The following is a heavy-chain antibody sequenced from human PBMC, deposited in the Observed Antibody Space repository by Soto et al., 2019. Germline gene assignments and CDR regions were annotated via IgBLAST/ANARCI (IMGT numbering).Heavy chain of an antibody. V-gene: IGHV3-48*02. Sequence: HPGGSLRLSCAASGFTFSSYSMNWVRQAPGKGLEWVSYISSSSSTIYYADSVKGRFTISRDNAKNSLYLQMNSLRDEDTAVYYCARPIYYYDSSGPDAFDIWGQGTMVTVSS. D-gene: IGHD3-22*01. J-gene: IGHJ3*02. CDR3: ARPIYYYDSSGPDAFDI. CDR1: GFTFSSYS. CDR2: ISSSSSTI.